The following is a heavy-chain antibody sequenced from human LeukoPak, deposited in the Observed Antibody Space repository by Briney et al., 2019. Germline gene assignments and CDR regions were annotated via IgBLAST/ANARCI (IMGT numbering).Heavy chain of an antibody. J-gene: IGHJ4*02. V-gene: IGHV1-8*01. Sequence: ASVNVSCKASGYTFTSYDFNWVRQATGQRPEWMGWMSPNSGDTGYAQKFQDRVTMTRNTSISTAYMELSSLRSDDTAVYYCARGPPNWGYDYWGPGTLVTVSS. CDR1: GYTFTSYD. CDR3: ARGPPNWGYDY. CDR2: MSPNSGDT. D-gene: IGHD7-27*01.